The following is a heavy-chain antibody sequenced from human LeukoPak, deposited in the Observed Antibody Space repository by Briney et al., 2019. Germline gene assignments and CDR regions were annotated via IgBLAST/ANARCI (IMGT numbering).Heavy chain of an antibody. Sequence: SETLSLTCTVSGYSISSGYYLGWIRQPPGKGLEWIGSIYHSGSTYYNPSLKSRVTISVDTSKNQFSLKLSSVTAADTAVYYCARLNSEYYYDSSGYQDWFDPWGQGTLVTVSS. CDR2: IYHSGST. CDR3: ARLNSEYYYDSSGYQDWFDP. V-gene: IGHV4-38-2*02. J-gene: IGHJ5*02. D-gene: IGHD3-22*01. CDR1: GYSISSGYY.